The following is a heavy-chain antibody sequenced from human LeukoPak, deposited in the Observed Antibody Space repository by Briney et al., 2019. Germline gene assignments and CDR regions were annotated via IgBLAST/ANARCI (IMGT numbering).Heavy chain of an antibody. V-gene: IGHV4-4*02. CDR3: VREGSISGDAFDI. Sequence: SETLSLTCDVSGASISRGSWWCWVRQPPGKGLEWIGEIFHSGDTNYNLSLKSRITMSVDTSKNQFSLKLSPVTAADTAVYYCVREGSISGDAFDIWGRGTLVAVSS. J-gene: IGHJ3*02. CDR2: IFHSGDT. CDR1: GASISRGSW. D-gene: IGHD2-21*01.